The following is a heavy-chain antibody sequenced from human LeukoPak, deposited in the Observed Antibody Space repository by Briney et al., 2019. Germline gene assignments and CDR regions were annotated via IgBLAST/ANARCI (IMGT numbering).Heavy chain of an antibody. CDR3: ARVSPYGDFDC. D-gene: IGHD4-17*01. J-gene: IGHJ4*02. CDR1: GYTFTAYY. Sequence: ASVKVSCKASGYTFTAYYIHWVRQAPGQGLEWLGWVNPNTGGTNFAPKFQGRVTMTRDTSIRMTYMELTSLKSDDTAVCYCARVSPYGDFDCWGQGTLVTVSS. V-gene: IGHV1-2*02. CDR2: VNPNTGGT.